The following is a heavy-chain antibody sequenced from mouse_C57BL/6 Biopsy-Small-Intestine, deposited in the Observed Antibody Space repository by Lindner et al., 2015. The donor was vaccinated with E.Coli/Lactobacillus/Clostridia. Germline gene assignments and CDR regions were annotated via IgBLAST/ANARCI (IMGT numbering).Heavy chain of an antibody. Sequence: SVKVSCKASGYTFTDFYMHWVRQAPGQGLEWMGWINPNSGGTKYAQNFQGRVSMTRDTSISTAYMGLSGLRSGDTAVYYCALQVPPYCSSNSCPGVWGQGTTVTVSS. V-gene: IGHV1-72*04. CDR1: GYTFTDFY. CDR2: INPNSGGT. D-gene: IGHD1-1*01. CDR3: ALQVPPYCSSNSCPGV. J-gene: IGHJ1*01.